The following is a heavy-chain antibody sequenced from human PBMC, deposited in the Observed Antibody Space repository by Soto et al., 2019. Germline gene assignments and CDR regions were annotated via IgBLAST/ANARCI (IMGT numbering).Heavy chain of an antibody. CDR1: AFTFSDYY. D-gene: IGHD5-12*01. J-gene: IGHJ6*03. CDR3: ARSAGLRATTWATYYYYMDV. CDR2: ISNSGNTI. V-gene: IGHV3-11*01. Sequence: GGSLRLSCTPSAFTFSDYYMSWIRQAPGKGLEWVSYISNSGNTIYYADSVKGRFTISRDNAKNSLYLQMNSLRAEDTAMYYCARSAGLRATTWATYYYYMDVWGKGTAVTVSS.